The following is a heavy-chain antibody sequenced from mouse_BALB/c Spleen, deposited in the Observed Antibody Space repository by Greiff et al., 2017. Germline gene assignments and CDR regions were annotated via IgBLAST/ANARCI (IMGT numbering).Heavy chain of an antibody. D-gene: IGHD2-14*01. CDR3: NAWKYDGVLAY. V-gene: IGHV14-4*02. CDR2: IDPENGDT. J-gene: IGHJ3*01. Sequence: EVKLVESGAELVRAGASVKLSCTASGFNIKDYYMHWVKQRPEQGLEWIGWIDPENGDTEYAPKFQGKATMTADTSSNTAYLQLSSLTSEDTAVYYCNAWKYDGVLAYWGQGTLVTVSA. CDR1: GFNIKDYY.